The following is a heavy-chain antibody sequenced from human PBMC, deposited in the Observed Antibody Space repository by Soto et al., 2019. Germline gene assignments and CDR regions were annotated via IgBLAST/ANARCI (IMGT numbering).Heavy chain of an antibody. CDR2: IYPGDSET. V-gene: IGHV5-51*01. D-gene: IGHD3-3*01. CDR3: ISGYYTWFDP. Sequence: GESLKISCKGSGYTFSTYWIGWVRQMPGKGLEWMGDIYPGDSETRYSPSFEGRVTISADKSISTAYLQWSSLEASDTAMYYCISGYYTWFDPWGHGTLVTVSS. CDR1: GYTFSTYW. J-gene: IGHJ5*02.